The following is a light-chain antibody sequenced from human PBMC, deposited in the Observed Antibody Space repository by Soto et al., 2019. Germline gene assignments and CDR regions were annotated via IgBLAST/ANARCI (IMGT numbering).Light chain of an antibody. CDR3: QQYNSYPWT. CDR1: QNLSNW. CDR2: DAS. J-gene: IGKJ1*01. Sequence: IQMTECPSALSASVGDRVTISCRASQNLSNWLAWYQQKPGKAPKPLIYDASSLESGVPSRFGGSQSGAEFTLTISSLQPDDCAMYYCQQYNSYPWTVAQGTKVDIK. V-gene: IGKV1-5*01.